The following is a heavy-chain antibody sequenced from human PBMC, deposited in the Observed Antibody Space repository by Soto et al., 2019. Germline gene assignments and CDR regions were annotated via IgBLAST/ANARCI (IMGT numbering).Heavy chain of an antibody. V-gene: IGHV5-51*01. CDR3: ARHLGPPVRGVINLYYYGMDV. CDR1: GYSFTSYW. Sequence: TQRESLNISCKGSGYSFTSYWIGWVRQMPGKGLEWMGIIYPGDSDTRYSPSFQGQVTISADKSISTAYLQWSSLKASDTAMYYCARHLGPPVRGVINLYYYGMDVWGQGTTVTVSS. D-gene: IGHD3-10*01. CDR2: IYPGDSDT. J-gene: IGHJ6*02.